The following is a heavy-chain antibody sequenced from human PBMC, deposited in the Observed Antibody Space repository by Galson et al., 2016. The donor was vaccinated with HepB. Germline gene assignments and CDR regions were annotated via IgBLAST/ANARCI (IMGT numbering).Heavy chain of an antibody. J-gene: IGHJ6*02. CDR3: ARDNNYYYGMDV. Sequence: SLRLSCAASGFTVSSNYMTWVRQAPGKGLEWVSVIYSRGSTYYADSVKGRFIISRDNSKNTLYLQMNNLRAEDTAVYYCARDNNYYYGMDVWGQGTTVTVSS. V-gene: IGHV3-53*01. CDR2: IYSRGST. CDR1: GFTVSSNY. D-gene: IGHD2/OR15-2a*01.